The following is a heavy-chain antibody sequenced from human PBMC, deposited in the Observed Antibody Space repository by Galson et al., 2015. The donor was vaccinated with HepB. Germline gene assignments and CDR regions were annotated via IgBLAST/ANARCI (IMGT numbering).Heavy chain of an antibody. Sequence: QSGAEVKKPGESLKISCKASGYYFTNYWIGWVRQMPGKGLEWMGIIYPGDSDTRYSPSFQGQVTISVDKSISAAYLQWSSLKASDTAMYFCARHENRGGYCRGGSCYSPLDSWGQGTLVTVSS. V-gene: IGHV5-51*01. D-gene: IGHD2-15*01. J-gene: IGHJ4*02. CDR3: ARHENRGGYCRGGSCYSPLDS. CDR1: GYYFTNYW. CDR2: IYPGDSDT.